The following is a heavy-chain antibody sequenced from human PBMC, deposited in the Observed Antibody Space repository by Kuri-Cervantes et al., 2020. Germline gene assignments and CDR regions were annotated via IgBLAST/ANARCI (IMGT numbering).Heavy chain of an antibody. D-gene: IGHD1-26*01. CDR3: TTAYA. CDR2: IDPENGDS. J-gene: IGHJ6*02. Sequence: QVNLEESVAELVRPGASVKLFCTASGFNIKDEYMHWVKQRPEQGLEWIGWIDPENGDSEYASKFQGKATITTDTSSNTADLPLRSLASEDTAVYYCTTAYAGGQGTTLTVSS. CDR1: GFNIKDEY. V-gene: IGHV1-2*02.